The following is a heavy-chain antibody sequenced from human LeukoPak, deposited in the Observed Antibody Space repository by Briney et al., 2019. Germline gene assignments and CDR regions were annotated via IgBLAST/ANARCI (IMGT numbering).Heavy chain of an antibody. V-gene: IGHV4-59*12. J-gene: IGHJ4*02. Sequence: SETLSLTCTVSGVSISSYYWSWIRQPPGKGLEWIGYIFYTGSTNYNPSPKSRVTISVDTSKNQFSLKLSSVTAADTAVYYCARGRRDGYNYPFDYWGQGTLVTVSS. CDR2: IFYTGST. CDR1: GVSISSYY. CDR3: ARGRRDGYNYPFDY. D-gene: IGHD5-24*01.